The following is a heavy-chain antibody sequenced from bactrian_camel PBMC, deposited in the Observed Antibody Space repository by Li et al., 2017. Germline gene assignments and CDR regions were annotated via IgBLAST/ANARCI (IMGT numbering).Heavy chain of an antibody. Sequence: HVQLVESGGGSVQAGGSLRLSCVASGYTYSSHCMGWFRQAPGKEREGVAAIDTAGAPTYTYAVAGRFTISKDNVKNTLYLQMNDLKSEDTAMYYCAAPIPRGWVPCADYDADFWGQGTQVTVS. CDR2: IDTAGAP. CDR3: AAPIPRGWVPCADYDADF. CDR1: GYTYSSHC. J-gene: IGHJ4*01. V-gene: IGHV3S1*01. D-gene: IGHD5*01.